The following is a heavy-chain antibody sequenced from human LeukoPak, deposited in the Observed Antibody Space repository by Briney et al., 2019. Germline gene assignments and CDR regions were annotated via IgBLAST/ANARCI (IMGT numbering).Heavy chain of an antibody. D-gene: IGHD5-24*01. CDR3: AREKEMATSFDI. CDR1: GFTFSSYW. J-gene: IGHJ3*02. Sequence: GGSLRLSCAASGFTFSSYWMSRVRQAPGKELEWVANIKQDGSEKYYVDSVKGRFTISRDNAKNSLYLQMNSLRAEDTAVYYCAREKEMATSFDIWGQGTMVTVSS. V-gene: IGHV3-7*01. CDR2: IKQDGSEK.